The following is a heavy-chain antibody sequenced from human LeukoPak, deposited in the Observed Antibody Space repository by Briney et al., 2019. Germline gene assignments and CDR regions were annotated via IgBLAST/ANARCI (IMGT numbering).Heavy chain of an antibody. CDR3: ARDLLQGLDY. V-gene: IGHV4-59*01. Sequence: SETLSLTGTVSGGSSSSYYWSWIRQPPGKGLEWIGYIYYSGSTNYNPSLKSRVTISVDTSKNQFSLKLSSVTAADTAVYYCARDLLQGLDYWGQGTLVTVSS. J-gene: IGHJ4*02. CDR2: IYYSGST. CDR1: GGSSSSYY. D-gene: IGHD4-11*01.